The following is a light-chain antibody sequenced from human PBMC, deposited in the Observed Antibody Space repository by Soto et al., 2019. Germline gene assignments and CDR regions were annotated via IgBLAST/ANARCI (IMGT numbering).Light chain of an antibody. Sequence: EIALTQSPGTLSLSPGERATLSCRASQSVSSSYLAWYQQKPGQAPRLLIYGASSRATGIPGRFSGSGSGTDFTLTISRLEPEDFAVYYCQQYGSSPGTFGQGTKLEIK. CDR3: QQYGSSPGT. J-gene: IGKJ2*01. V-gene: IGKV3-20*01. CDR1: QSVSSSY. CDR2: GAS.